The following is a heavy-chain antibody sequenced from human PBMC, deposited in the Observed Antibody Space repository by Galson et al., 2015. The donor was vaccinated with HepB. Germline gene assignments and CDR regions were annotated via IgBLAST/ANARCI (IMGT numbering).Heavy chain of an antibody. CDR1: GDSVSSNSAA. V-gene: IGHV6-1*01. J-gene: IGHJ5*02. D-gene: IGHD6-13*01. CDR3: ARALRAAVTNWFDP. Sequence: CAISGDSVSSNSAAWNWIRQSPSRGLEWLGRTYYRSKWYNDYAVSVKSRITINPDTSKNQFSLQLNSVTPEDTAVYYCARALRAAVTNWFDPWGQGTLVTVSS. CDR2: TYYRSKWYN.